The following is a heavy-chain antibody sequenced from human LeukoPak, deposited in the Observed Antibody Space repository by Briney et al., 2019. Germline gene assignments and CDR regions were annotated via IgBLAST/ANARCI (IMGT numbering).Heavy chain of an antibody. V-gene: IGHV1-18*01. CDR3: ARGGHCTNGVCYSFHY. CDR1: GYMFTSYG. CDR2: VSPYDGRT. Sequence: ASVKDSCKASGYMFTSYGISWVRQAPGQGLEWMGWVSPYDGRTNYAQKLQGRVTMTTDTSTSTAYMELRSLRSDDTAVYYCARGGHCTNGVCYSFHYWGQGTLVTVSS. D-gene: IGHD2-8*01. J-gene: IGHJ4*02.